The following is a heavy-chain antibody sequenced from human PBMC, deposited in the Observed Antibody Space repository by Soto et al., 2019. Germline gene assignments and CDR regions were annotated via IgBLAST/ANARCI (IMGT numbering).Heavy chain of an antibody. CDR1: GHTLTYRY. CDR3: AGSMTAELDS. D-gene: IGHD2-21*02. J-gene: IGHJ4*02. Sequence: ASVKVSCKASGHTLTYRYLHWVRQAPGQALEWMGWITPFNGNTHYAPKFQGRVTITRDTSMSTAYMDLGSLRSEDTAMYYCAGSMTAELDSRGQRSLVTVSS. V-gene: IGHV1-45*02. CDR2: ITPFNGNT.